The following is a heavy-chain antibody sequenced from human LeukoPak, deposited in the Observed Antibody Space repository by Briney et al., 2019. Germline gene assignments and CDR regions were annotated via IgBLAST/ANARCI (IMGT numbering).Heavy chain of an antibody. V-gene: IGHV3-30-3*01. D-gene: IGHD6-13*01. Sequence: GGSLRLSCAASGFTFSSYAMHWVRQAPGKGLEWVAVISYDGSNKYYADSVKGRFTISRDNSKNTLYLQMNSLRAEDTAVYYCARDRTAAAGKASFFDYWGQGTLVIVSS. CDR2: ISYDGSNK. CDR1: GFTFSSYA. CDR3: ARDRTAAAGKASFFDY. J-gene: IGHJ4*02.